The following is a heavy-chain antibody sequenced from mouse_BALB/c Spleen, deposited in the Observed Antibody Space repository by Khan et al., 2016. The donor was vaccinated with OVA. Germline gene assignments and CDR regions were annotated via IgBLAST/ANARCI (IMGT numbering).Heavy chain of an antibody. Sequence: EVELVESGGDLVKPGGSLNLSCEASGFTFSSYGMSWLRQTPDKRLEWVATISTGGSYTYFQDSVKGRSTITRDNSKNTPYLQLSSLKSEDTARYYCEKHRLTTPTGWFAYWGQGTLVTVFA. CDR3: EKHRLTTPTGWFAY. J-gene: IGHJ3*01. V-gene: IGHV5-6*01. CDR1: GFTFSSYG. CDR2: ISTGGSYT. D-gene: IGHD1-2*01.